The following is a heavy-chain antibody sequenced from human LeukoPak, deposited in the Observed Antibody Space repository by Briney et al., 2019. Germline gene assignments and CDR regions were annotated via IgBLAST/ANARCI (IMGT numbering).Heavy chain of an antibody. J-gene: IGHJ3*02. CDR2: ISGSGGST. CDR3: AKGRRAAFDI. CDR1: GFTVSSNY. V-gene: IGHV3-23*01. Sequence: GSLRLSCAASGFTVSSNYMSWVRQAPGKGLEWVSAISGSGGSTYYADSVKGRFTISRDNSKNTLYLQMNSLRAEDTAVYYCAKGRRAAFDIWGQGTMVTVSS.